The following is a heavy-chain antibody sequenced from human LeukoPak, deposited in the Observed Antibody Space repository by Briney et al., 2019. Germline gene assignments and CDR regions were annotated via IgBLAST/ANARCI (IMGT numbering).Heavy chain of an antibody. J-gene: IGHJ4*02. Sequence: GGTLRLSCAASGFTFSSYGMSWVRQAPGKGLEWVSAISGSGGSTHYADSVKGRFTISRDNSKNTLYLQMNSLRAEDTAVYYCAKDPATAEDYWGQGTLVTVSS. D-gene: IGHD4-17*01. CDR1: GFTFSSYG. CDR3: AKDPATAEDY. V-gene: IGHV3-23*01. CDR2: ISGSGGST.